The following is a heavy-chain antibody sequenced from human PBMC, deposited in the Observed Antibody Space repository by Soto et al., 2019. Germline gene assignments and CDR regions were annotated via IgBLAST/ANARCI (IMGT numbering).Heavy chain of an antibody. Sequence: ESLKISFQASGYSFISSWIGWVRQIPGKGLEWMGIIYPGDSDTRYSPSFQGQVTITADESTSTAYMELSSLRSEDTAVYYCASSPEWSSLVGYYFDYWGQGTLVTVSS. J-gene: IGHJ4*02. V-gene: IGHV5-51*01. CDR2: IYPGDSDT. D-gene: IGHD3-3*01. CDR1: GYSFISSW. CDR3: ASSPEWSSLVGYYFDY.